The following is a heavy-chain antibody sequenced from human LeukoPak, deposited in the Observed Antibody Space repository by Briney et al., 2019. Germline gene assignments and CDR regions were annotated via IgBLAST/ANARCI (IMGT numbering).Heavy chain of an antibody. CDR3: AKDMGGSGRNWASNWFDP. CDR1: GFTFGDYP. V-gene: IGHV3-43*02. D-gene: IGHD1-26*01. J-gene: IGHJ5*02. CDR2: ISADGGSS. Sequence: GGSLRLSCVASGFTFGDYPMHWVRQTPGQGLEWVSLISADGGSSFQADSVRGRFTISRDSSKNSLYLEMNSLRSEDTALYYCAKDMGGSGRNWASNWFDPWGQGTLVTVSS.